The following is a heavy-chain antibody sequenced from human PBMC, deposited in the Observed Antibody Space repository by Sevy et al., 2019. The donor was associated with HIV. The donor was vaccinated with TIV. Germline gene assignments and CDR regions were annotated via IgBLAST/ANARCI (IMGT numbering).Heavy chain of an antibody. Sequence: GGSLRLSCAASRFTFSNYWMSWVRHAPGKGLEWVANIKQDGSEKYYVDSVKGRFTISRDNAKNSLYLQMNSLRAEDTAVYYCARERGISFIVGATTGAFDIWGQGTMVTVSS. D-gene: IGHD1-26*01. CDR1: RFTFSNYW. CDR2: IKQDGSEK. V-gene: IGHV3-7*01. J-gene: IGHJ3*02. CDR3: ARERGISFIVGATTGAFDI.